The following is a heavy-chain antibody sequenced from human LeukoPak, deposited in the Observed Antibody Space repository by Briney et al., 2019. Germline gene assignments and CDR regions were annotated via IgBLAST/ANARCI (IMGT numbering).Heavy chain of an antibody. CDR1: GYTFTSYG. D-gene: IGHD3-9*01. J-gene: IGHJ5*02. CDR3: ARDEGYDILTGYYNVFWFDP. CDR2: ISAYNGNT. V-gene: IGHV1-18*04. Sequence: ASVKVSCKASGYTFTSYGISWVRQAPGQGLEWMGWISAYNGNTNYAQKLQGRVTMTTDTSTSTAYMELRSLRSDDTAVCYCARDEGYDILTGYYNVFWFDPWGQGTLVTVSS.